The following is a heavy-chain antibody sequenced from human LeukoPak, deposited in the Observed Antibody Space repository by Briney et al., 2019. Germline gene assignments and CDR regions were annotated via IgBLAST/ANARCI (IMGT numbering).Heavy chain of an antibody. V-gene: IGHV3-23*01. D-gene: IGHD1-1*01. Sequence: GGSLRLSCAASGFTFNNFPMSWVRQAPGKGLEWVSAISEDGGDTKYAASVKGRFTIYRDNSRNTLYLQMNSLRVEDTATYYCGRDWKVDYWGQGTLVTVSS. CDR1: GFTFNNFP. CDR3: GRDWKVDY. CDR2: ISEDGGDT. J-gene: IGHJ4*02.